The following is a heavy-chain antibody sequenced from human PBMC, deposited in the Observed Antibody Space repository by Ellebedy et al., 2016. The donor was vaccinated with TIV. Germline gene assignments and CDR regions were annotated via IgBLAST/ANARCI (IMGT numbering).Heavy chain of an antibody. Sequence: PGGSLRLSCAASGLTFSDNAMGRVRQAPGKGLEWVAGISFGGETTYYADSVKGRFTISRDNSKNTLFLQMSSLRAEDTAVYFCARRSTDFAFDSWGQGTLVTVSS. V-gene: IGHV3-23*01. J-gene: IGHJ4*02. CDR1: GLTFSDNA. CDR2: ISFGGETT. CDR3: ARRSTDFAFDS. D-gene: IGHD3/OR15-3a*01.